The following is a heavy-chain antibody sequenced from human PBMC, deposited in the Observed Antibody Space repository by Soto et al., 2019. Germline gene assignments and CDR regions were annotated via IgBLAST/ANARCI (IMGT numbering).Heavy chain of an antibody. CDR1: GDPVSSGSYY. CDR2: IYHTGST. D-gene: IGHD7-27*01. CDR3: AAKLGTTHYFDF. J-gene: IGHJ4*02. Sequence: SETLSLTCSVSGDPVSSGSYYWTWVRQHPVKCLEWIGYIYHTGSTYYNPSLQSRLIMSIDTSKNQFSLHLYSVTAADTAVYFCAAKLGTTHYFDFWGQGSLVTVSS. V-gene: IGHV4-31*03.